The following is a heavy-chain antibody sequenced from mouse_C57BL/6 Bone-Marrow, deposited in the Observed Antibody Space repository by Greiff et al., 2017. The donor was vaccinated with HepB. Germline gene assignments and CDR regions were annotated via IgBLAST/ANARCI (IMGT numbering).Heavy chain of an antibody. V-gene: IGHV3-8*01. CDR2: ISYSGST. CDR1: GYSITSDY. CDR3: ARFLGGLRRNWYFDV. Sequence: EVKLQESGPGLAKPSQTLSLTCSVTGYSITSDYWNWIRKFPGNKLEYMGYISYSGSTYYNPSLKSRISITRDTSKNQYYLQLNSVTTEDTATYYCARFLGGLRRNWYFDVWGTGTTVTVSS. D-gene: IGHD2-4*01. J-gene: IGHJ1*03.